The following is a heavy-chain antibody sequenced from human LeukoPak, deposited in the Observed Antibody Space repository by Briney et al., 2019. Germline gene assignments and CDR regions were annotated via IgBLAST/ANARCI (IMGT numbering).Heavy chain of an antibody. D-gene: IGHD5-24*01. CDR3: ARGDLLLEDAFDI. J-gene: IGHJ3*02. CDR1: GGSISSGSYY. CDR2: IYTSGST. Sequence: PSQTLSLTCTVSGGSISSGSYYWSWIRQPAGKGLEWIGRIYTSGSTNYNPSLKSRVTISVDTSKNQFSLKLSSVTAADTAVYYCARGDLLLEDAFDIWGQGTMVTVSS. V-gene: IGHV4-61*02.